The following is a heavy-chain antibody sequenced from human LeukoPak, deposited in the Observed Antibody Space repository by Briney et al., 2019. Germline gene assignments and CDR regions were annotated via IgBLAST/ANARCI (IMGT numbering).Heavy chain of an antibody. Sequence: NSSETLSLTCTVSGDSIRRSSYFWAWVRQPPGKGLEWIGSVYSSGSIYYNPSLRSQITISIDTSKNQFSLKLTSVAAADTAMYYCTRDMEYPGAGFDYWGQGIPVTVSS. CDR2: VYSSGSI. CDR3: TRDMEYPGAGFDY. CDR1: GDSIRRSSYF. V-gene: IGHV4-39*07. J-gene: IGHJ4*02. D-gene: IGHD3-3*01.